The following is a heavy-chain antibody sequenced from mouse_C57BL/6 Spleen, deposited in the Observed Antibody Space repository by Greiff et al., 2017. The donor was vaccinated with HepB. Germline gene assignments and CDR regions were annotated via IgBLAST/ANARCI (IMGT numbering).Heavy chain of an antibody. CDR3: ARYSTGSAMDY. Sequence: VQLQQSGPELVKPGASVKISCKASGYAFSSSWMNWVKQRPGKGLEWIGRIYPGDGDTNYNGKFKGKATLTADKSSSTAYMQLSSLTSEDSAVYFCARYSTGSAMDYRGQGTSVTVSS. D-gene: IGHD2-5*01. V-gene: IGHV1-82*01. J-gene: IGHJ4*01. CDR2: IYPGDGDT. CDR1: GYAFSSSW.